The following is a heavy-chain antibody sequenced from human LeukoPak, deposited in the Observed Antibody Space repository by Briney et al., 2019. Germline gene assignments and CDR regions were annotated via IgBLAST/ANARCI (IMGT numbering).Heavy chain of an antibody. V-gene: IGHV1-46*01. CDR3: ARDFGLITMIGDYYYMDV. D-gene: IGHD3-22*01. CDR2: INPSGGST. J-gene: IGHJ6*03. Sequence: ASVKVSRKASGYTFTSYYMHWVRQAPGQGLEWMGIINPSGGSTSYAQKFQGRVTMTRDTSTSTVYMELSSLRSEDTAVYYCARDFGLITMIGDYYYMDVWGKGTTVTVSS. CDR1: GYTFTSYY.